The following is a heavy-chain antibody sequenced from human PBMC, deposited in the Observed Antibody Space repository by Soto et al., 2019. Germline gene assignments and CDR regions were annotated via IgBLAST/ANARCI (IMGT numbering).Heavy chain of an antibody. D-gene: IGHD4-17*01. CDR2: IYYSGST. Sequence: SETLSLTCTVSGGSISSYYWSWIRQPPGKGLEWIGYIYYSGSTNYNPSLKSRVTISVDTSKNQFSLKLSSVTAADTAVYYCARGRGVTTSLRNAFDIWGQGTMVTVSS. CDR1: GGSISSYY. J-gene: IGHJ3*02. CDR3: ARGRGVTTSLRNAFDI. V-gene: IGHV4-59*01.